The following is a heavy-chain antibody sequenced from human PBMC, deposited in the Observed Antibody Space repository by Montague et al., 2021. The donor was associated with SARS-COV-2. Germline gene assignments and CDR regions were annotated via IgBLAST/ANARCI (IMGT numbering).Heavy chain of an antibody. Sequence: SETLSLTCTVSGGSISAYYWSWIRQPPGKGLEWIAYMYNSRSSNYNPSLKSRVSISVDTSKSQFSLRLTSVTAADTAVYYCAREGIPTPGAEWKILHYNGMDVWGQGTTVTVSS. D-gene: IGHD1-14*01. CDR1: GGSISAYY. J-gene: IGHJ6*02. CDR3: AREGIPTPGAEWKILHYNGMDV. V-gene: IGHV4-59*13. CDR2: MYNSRSS.